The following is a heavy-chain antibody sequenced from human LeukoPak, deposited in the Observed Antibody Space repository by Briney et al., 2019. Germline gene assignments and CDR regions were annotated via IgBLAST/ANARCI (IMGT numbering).Heavy chain of an antibody. CDR1: GFTFSSYA. V-gene: IGHV3-23*01. D-gene: IGHD3-22*01. Sequence: GGSPRLSCAASGFTFSSYAMSWVRQAPGKGLEWVSAISGSGGSTYYADSVKGRFTISRDNSKNTLYLQMNSLRAEDTAVYYCAADTYYYDSSGYSFDCWGQGTLVTVSS. CDR3: AADTYYYDSSGYSFDC. J-gene: IGHJ4*02. CDR2: ISGSGGST.